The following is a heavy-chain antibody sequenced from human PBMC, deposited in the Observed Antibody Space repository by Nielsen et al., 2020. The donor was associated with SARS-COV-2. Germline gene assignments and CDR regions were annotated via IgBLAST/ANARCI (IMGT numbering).Heavy chain of an antibody. CDR1: GYTFTNHY. D-gene: IGHD3-3*01. CDR3: ARGSDEGLAL. CDR2: INPTNGGT. Sequence: ASVKVSCKASGYTFTNHYMHWVRQAPGQGLEWMGLINPTNGGTTYAQKFLGTVTMTRDTSTSTVYMELSSLRFDDTAVYYCARGSDEGLALWGQGTLVTVSS. V-gene: IGHV1-46*01. J-gene: IGHJ4*02.